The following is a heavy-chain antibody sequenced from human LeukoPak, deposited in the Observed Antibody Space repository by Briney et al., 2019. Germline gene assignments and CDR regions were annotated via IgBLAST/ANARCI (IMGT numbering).Heavy chain of an antibody. V-gene: IGHV3-48*03. CDR1: GFSFSTSE. Sequence: PGGSLRPSCAASGFSFSTSEMNWVRQAPGKRLEWVAHIGPRGDVTYYADSVKGRFTISRDNANNLLYMRMNSLRAEDTGLYYCVRYLHYGGQGTLVTVSS. J-gene: IGHJ4*02. CDR2: IGPRGDVT. CDR3: VRYLHY.